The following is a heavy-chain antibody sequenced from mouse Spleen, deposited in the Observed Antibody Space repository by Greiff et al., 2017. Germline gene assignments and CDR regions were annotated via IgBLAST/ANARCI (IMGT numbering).Heavy chain of an antibody. CDR3: ARSIYYGSSSYAMDY. CDR2: IDPSDSYT. D-gene: IGHD1-1*01. CDR1: GYTFTSYW. Sequence: VKLQQPGAELVRPGTSVKLSCKASGYTFTSYWMHWVKQRPGQGLEWIGVIDPSDSYTNYNQKFKGKATLTVDTSSSTAYMQLSSLTSEDSAVYYCARSIYYGSSSYAMDYWGQGTSVTVSS. V-gene: IGHV1-59*01. J-gene: IGHJ4*01.